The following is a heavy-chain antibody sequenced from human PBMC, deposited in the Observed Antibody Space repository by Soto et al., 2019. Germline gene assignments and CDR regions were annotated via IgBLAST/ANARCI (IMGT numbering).Heavy chain of an antibody. CDR2: IDPSDSQT. CDR3: ARHTYCSSTSCPPYYYYYGMDV. J-gene: IGHJ6*02. CDR1: GYSFAGYW. Sequence: PGESLKISCKGSGYSFAGYWITWVRQMPGKGLEWRGRIDPSDSQTYYSPSFQGHVTITADKSLSTAYLQWSSLKASDTAIYYCARHTYCSSTSCPPYYYYYGMDVWGQGTTVTVSS. D-gene: IGHD2-2*01. V-gene: IGHV5-10-1*01.